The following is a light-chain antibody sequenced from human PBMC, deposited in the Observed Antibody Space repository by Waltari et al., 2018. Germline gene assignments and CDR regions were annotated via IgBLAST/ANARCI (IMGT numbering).Light chain of an antibody. CDR2: DAS. Sequence: EIVLTQSPATLSLSPGERVTISCRASQDICRYLAWDQQKPGQAPRVLIYDASNRATGIPARFSGSGSGTDFTLTISSLEPEDFAVYYCQHRYDWPPLYTFGQGTKLEIK. J-gene: IGKJ2*01. CDR1: QDICRY. V-gene: IGKV3-11*01. CDR3: QHRYDWPPLYT.